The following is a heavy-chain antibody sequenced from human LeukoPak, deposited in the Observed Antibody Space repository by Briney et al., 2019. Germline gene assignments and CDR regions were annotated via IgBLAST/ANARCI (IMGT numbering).Heavy chain of an antibody. J-gene: IGHJ4*02. CDR2: ISGSDGST. V-gene: IGHV3-23*01. D-gene: IGHD3-3*01. CDR3: AKDGYDFWSAYQINH. CDR1: RDTFSNYT. Sequence: PGGSLTLPCAASRDTFSNYTMTWVRQAPGKGLEWVSAISGSDGSTYYSDSVTGRFSISRDNAKNTLYLQMTSLRTDDTAVYYCAKDGYDFWSAYQINHWGQGTLVTVSS.